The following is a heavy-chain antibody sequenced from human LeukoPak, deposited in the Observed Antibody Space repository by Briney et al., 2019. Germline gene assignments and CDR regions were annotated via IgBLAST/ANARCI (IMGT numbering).Heavy chain of an antibody. CDR3: TSYYYGSGSYYNIDY. D-gene: IGHD3-10*01. CDR2: IRSKAYGGTT. V-gene: IGHV3-49*04. Sequence: GGSLRLSCTASGFTFGDYAMSWVRQAPGKGLEWVGFIRSKAYGGTTEYAASVKGRFTISRDDSKSIAYLQMNSLKTEDTAVYYCTSYYYGSGSYYNIDYWGQGTLVTVSS. CDR1: GFTFGDYA. J-gene: IGHJ4*02.